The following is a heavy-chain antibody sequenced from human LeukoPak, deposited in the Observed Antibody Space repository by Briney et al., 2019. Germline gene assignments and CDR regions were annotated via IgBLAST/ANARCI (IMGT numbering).Heavy chain of an antibody. CDR2: ISGSGGST. CDR1: RFTFSSYA. J-gene: IGHJ4*02. Sequence: GGSLRLSCAASRFTFSSYAMSWVRQAPGKGLEWVSAISGSGGSTYYADSVKGRFTISRDNSKNTLYLQMNSLRAEDTAVYYCAEDLLGAYNPGTFDYWGQGTLVTVSS. CDR3: AEDLLGAYNPGTFDY. V-gene: IGHV3-23*01. D-gene: IGHD1-26*01.